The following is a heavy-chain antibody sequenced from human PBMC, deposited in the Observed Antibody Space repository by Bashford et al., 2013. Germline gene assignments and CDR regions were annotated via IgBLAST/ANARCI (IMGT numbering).Heavy chain of an antibody. CDR1: GDSISTYY. CDR3: ARSTMLTPAIDY. J-gene: IGHJ4*02. Sequence: SETLSLTCSVSGDSISTYYWNWIRQPPGKGLEWIGYGYYSGGTNYNPSLKSRVTISVDVSKRQVSLNVSSVTAADTAVYYCARSTMLTPAIDYWAREPWSPSPQ. CDR2: GYYSGGT. V-gene: IGHV4-59*01. D-gene: IGHD4-23*01.